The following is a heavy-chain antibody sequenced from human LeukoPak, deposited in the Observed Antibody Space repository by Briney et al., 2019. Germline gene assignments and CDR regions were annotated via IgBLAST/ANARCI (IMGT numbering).Heavy chain of an antibody. Sequence: GASVKVSCKASGYTFTGYYMHWVRQAPGQGLEWMGRINPNSGGTNYAQKFQGRVTMTRDTSISTAYMELSRLRSDDTAVYYCAREEDYGDYPSFDYWGQGTLVTVSS. CDR1: GYTFTGYY. J-gene: IGHJ4*02. CDR3: AREEDYGDYPSFDY. CDR2: INPNSGGT. V-gene: IGHV1-2*06. D-gene: IGHD4-17*01.